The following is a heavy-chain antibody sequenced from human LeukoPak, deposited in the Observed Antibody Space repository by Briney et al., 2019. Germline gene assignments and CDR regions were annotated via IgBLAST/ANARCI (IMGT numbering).Heavy chain of an antibody. CDR3: ARDRISYYGSGSYIGLLDY. V-gene: IGHV3-33*01. J-gene: IGHJ4*02. CDR1: GFTFSSYG. D-gene: IGHD3-10*01. CDR2: IWYDGSNK. Sequence: GGSLRLSCAASGFTFSSYGMHWVRQAPGKGLERVAVIWYDGSNKYYADSVKGRFTISRDNSKNTLYLQMNSLRAEDTAVYYCARDRISYYGSGSYIGLLDYWGQGTLVTVSS.